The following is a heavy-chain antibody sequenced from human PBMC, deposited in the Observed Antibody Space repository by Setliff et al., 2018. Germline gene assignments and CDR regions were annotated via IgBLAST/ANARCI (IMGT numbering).Heavy chain of an antibody. Sequence: SVKVSCKASGGTFSSYAISWVRQAPGQGLEWMGGIIPILGIANYAQKFQGRVTINADESTSTAYMELSSLRSEDTAVYYCARDGGWFGAQLYYYYGMDVWGQGTTVTVSS. D-gene: IGHD3-10*01. CDR2: IIPILGIA. V-gene: IGHV1-69*10. J-gene: IGHJ6*02. CDR1: GGTFSSYA. CDR3: ARDGGWFGAQLYYYYGMDV.